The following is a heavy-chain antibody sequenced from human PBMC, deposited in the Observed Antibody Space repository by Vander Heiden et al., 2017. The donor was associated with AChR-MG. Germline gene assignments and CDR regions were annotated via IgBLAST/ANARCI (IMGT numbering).Heavy chain of an antibody. Sequence: EVQRVEAGGGLVKPRGSLRLCCAASGFTFSSYSMNWVRQAPGKGLEWVSSISSSSYIYYADAVKGRFTISRDNAKKSLYLKMKSMRAEDTAVYYCARARASGSSFDYWGQGTLVTISS. CDR2: ISSSSYI. CDR3: ARARASGSSFDY. CDR1: GFTFSSYS. D-gene: IGHD1-26*01. V-gene: IGHV3-21*01. J-gene: IGHJ4*02.